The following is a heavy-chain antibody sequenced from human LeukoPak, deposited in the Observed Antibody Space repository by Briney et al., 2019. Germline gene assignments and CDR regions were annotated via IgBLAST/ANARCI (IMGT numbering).Heavy chain of an antibody. CDR3: ARGDRRGGYDKTFDY. D-gene: IGHD5-12*01. Sequence: PSETLSLTCIVSGGSVSSGSYYWNWIRQPPGKGLEWIGYIYYSGSTNYNPSLKSRVTISADTSKNQFSLKLSSVTAADTVVYYCARGDRRGGYDKTFDYWGQGTLVTVSS. CDR2: IYYSGST. V-gene: IGHV4-61*01. J-gene: IGHJ4*02. CDR1: GGSVSSGSYY.